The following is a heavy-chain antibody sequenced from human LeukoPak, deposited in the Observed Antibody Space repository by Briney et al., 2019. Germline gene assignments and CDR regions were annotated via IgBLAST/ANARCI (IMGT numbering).Heavy chain of an antibody. CDR1: GFTFDDYA. CDR3: ATAPASVDSS. D-gene: IGHD3-3*01. CDR2: ISCNSGSI. J-gene: IGHJ5*02. V-gene: IGHV3-9*01. Sequence: GGSLRLSCAASGFTFDDYAMHWVRQAPGKGLEWVSGISCNSGSIGYADSVKGRFAISRDNAKNSVFLLMTSLRAEDTAMYYCATAPASVDSSWGQGTLVAVSS.